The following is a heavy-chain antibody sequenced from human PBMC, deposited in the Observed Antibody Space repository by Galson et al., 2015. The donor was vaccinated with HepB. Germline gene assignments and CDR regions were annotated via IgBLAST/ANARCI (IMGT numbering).Heavy chain of an antibody. J-gene: IGHJ6*02. D-gene: IGHD3-16*01. CDR3: ARAFGGSYFYGMDV. CDR1: GYTFTSYG. Sequence: SVKVSCKASGYTFTSYGISWVRQAPGQGLEWMGWISAYNGKLNYAEEFQGRVTMTTDTSTSTAYMELRSLSSVTAADTAMYYCARAFGGSYFYGMDVWGQGTTVTVS. CDR2: ISAYNGKL. V-gene: IGHV1-18*01.